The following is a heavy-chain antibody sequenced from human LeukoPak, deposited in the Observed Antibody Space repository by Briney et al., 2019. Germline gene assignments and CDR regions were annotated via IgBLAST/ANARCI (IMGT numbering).Heavy chain of an antibody. D-gene: IGHD3-3*01. J-gene: IGHJ6*02. CDR2: IIPIFGTA. CDR1: GGTFSSYA. CDR3: ARDSAYDFWSGYQRTTRDDYYYYYGMDV. V-gene: IGHV1-69*13. Sequence: ASVKVSCKASGGTFSSYAISWVRQAPGQGLEWMGGIIPIFGTANYAQKFQGRVTITADESTSTAYMELSSLRSEDTAVYYCARDSAYDFWSGYQRTTRDDYYYYYGMDVWGQGTTVTVSS.